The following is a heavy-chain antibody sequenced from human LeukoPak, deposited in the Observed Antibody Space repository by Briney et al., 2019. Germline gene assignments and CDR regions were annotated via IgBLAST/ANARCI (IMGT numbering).Heavy chain of an antibody. CDR2: IYYSGST. V-gene: IGHV4-59*01. CDR3: ARVHDKGVSWFDP. J-gene: IGHJ5*02. CDR1: GGSISSYY. Sequence: PSETLSLTCTVSGGSISSYYWSWIRQPPGKGLEWIGYIYYSGSTNYNPSLKSRVTISVDTSKNQFSLKLSSVTAADTAVYYCARVHDKGVSWFDPWGQGTLVTVSS. D-gene: IGHD3-9*01.